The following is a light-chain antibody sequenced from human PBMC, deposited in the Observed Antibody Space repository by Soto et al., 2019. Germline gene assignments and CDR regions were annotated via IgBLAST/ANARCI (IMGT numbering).Light chain of an antibody. CDR1: HSVSSSY. CDR3: QQYGNWPWT. Sequence: EIVITQSPATLSVSPGERATLSCRASHSVSSSYLAWYQQKPGQAPRLLIYDASNRATGIPARFSGSGSGTDFTLTISSLEPEDFAVYYCQQYGNWPWTFGQGTKVDIK. J-gene: IGKJ1*01. CDR2: DAS. V-gene: IGKV3-20*01.